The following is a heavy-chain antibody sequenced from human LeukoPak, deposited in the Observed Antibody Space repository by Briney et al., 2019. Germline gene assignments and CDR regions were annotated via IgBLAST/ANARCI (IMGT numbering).Heavy chain of an antibody. Sequence: SETLSLTCTVSGDSISSGGYYWSWIRQHPGKGLEWIGYIYYSGSTYYNPSPKSRVIISLDTSKNQFSLKLSSVTAADTAVYYCARATPVTLGYWGQGTLVTVSS. CDR1: GDSISSGGYY. V-gene: IGHV4-31*03. CDR3: ARATPVTLGY. CDR2: IYYSGST. D-gene: IGHD4-17*01. J-gene: IGHJ4*02.